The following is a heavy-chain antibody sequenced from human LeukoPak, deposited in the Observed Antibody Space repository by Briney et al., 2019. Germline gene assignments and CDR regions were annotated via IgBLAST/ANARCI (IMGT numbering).Heavy chain of an antibody. Sequence: GGSLRLSCAASGFTFSRYGMHWIRQAPGKGLEWVAFIRYDGSNKYYADSVKGRFTISRDNSKNTLYLQMNSLRAEDTAVYYCAKDRVNYDSSGDYYYYMDVWGKGTTVTVSS. J-gene: IGHJ6*03. CDR3: AKDRVNYDSSGDYYYYMDV. CDR1: GFTFSRYG. CDR2: IRYDGSNK. V-gene: IGHV3-30*02. D-gene: IGHD3-22*01.